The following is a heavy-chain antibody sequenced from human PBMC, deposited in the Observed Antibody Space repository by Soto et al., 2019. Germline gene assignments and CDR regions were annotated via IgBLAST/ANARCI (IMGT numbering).Heavy chain of an antibody. CDR2: IIPISGTA. D-gene: IGHD3-22*01. CDR1: EDTFRNYA. Sequence: QVELVQSGAEVKKPGSSVKVSCQASEDTFRNYAISWVRQAPGQGLEWMGGIIPISGTANYAQKFQGRVTISADTSANTVYLELSSVRSEATAVSYCARTKYDSSAYYYWDLGLWGGGTLVTVSS. V-gene: IGHV1-69*06. J-gene: IGHJ2*01. CDR3: ARTKYDSSAYYYWDLGL.